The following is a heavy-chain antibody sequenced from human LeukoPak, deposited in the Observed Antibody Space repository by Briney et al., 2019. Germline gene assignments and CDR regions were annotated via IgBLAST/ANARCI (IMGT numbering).Heavy chain of an antibody. CDR3: ARGAARLDASDI. J-gene: IGHJ3*02. D-gene: IGHD6-6*01. CDR1: GGTFSSYA. CDR2: IIPIFGTA. V-gene: IGHV1-69*05. Sequence: SVKVSCKASGGTFSSYAISWVRQAPGQGLEWMGGIIPIFGTANYAQKFQGRVTITTDESTSTAYMELSSLRSEDTAVYYCARGAARLDASDIWGQGTMVTVSS.